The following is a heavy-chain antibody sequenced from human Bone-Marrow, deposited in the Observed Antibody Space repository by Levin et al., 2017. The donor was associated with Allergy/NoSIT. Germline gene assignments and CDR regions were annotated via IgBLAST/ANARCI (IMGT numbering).Heavy chain of an antibody. CDR2: VSGSGDTT. Sequence: ETLSLTCAASGFTFNTYAMSWVRQAPGKGLEWVSSVSGSGDTTFYADSVKGRFTISRDNSKNTLSLQVNSLRGEDTAVYYCAKGWAANAYYVEHWGQGTLVTVSS. CDR3: AKGWAANAYYVEH. J-gene: IGHJ4*02. V-gene: IGHV3-23*01. D-gene: IGHD2-21*01. CDR1: GFTFNTYA.